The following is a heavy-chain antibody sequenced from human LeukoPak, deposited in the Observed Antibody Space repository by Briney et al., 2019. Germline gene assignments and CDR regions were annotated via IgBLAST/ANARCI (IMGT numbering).Heavy chain of an antibody. D-gene: IGHD2-15*01. CDR2: IKQNGSEK. CDR1: GFTFSSYW. Sequence: GGSLRLSCAAAGFTFSSYWMSWVRQAPGKGLEWVANIKQNGSEKYYVDSVKGRFTISRDNAKNSLYLQMNSLRAEDTAVYYCARAYCSGGSCYSYWGQGTLVTVSS. CDR3: ARAYCSGGSCYSY. V-gene: IGHV3-7*01. J-gene: IGHJ4*02.